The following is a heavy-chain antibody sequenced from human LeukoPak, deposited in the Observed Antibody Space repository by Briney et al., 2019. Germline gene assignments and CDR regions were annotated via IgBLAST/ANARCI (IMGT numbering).Heavy chain of an antibody. D-gene: IGHD3-22*01. CDR3: ATLATHDSSGYPRGAFDI. CDR1: GFTFDDYA. J-gene: IGHJ3*02. CDR2: ISWNSGSI. V-gene: IGHV3-9*01. Sequence: GGSLRLSCAASGFTFDDYAMHWVRQAPGKGLEWVSGISWNSGSIGYADSVKGRFTISRDNAKNSLYLQMNSLRAEDTALYYCATLATHDSSGYPRGAFDIWGQGTMVTVSS.